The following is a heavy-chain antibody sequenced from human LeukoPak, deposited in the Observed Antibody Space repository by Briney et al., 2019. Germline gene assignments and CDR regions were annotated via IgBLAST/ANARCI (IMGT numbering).Heavy chain of an antibody. J-gene: IGHJ4*02. CDR2: INPDGSQK. V-gene: IGHV3-7*01. CDR1: GFTLSGNW. CDR3: ANLLGTATTYDS. Sequence: GSLTLSCEASGFTLSGNWMSWVRQAPGKGLERVASINPDGSQKLYVDSVKGRFTISRDNTKSSLYLQMNSLGAEDTAMYYCANLLGTATTYDSWGQGTRVTVSS. D-gene: IGHD5-24*01.